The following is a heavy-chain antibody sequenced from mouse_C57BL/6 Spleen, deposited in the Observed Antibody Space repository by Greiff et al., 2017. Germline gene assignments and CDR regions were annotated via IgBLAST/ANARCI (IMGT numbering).Heavy chain of an antibody. V-gene: IGHV1-82*01. CDR2: IYPGDGDT. D-gene: IGHD1-1*01. CDR1: GYAFSSSW. CDR3: ARGAYYYGSSYGFAY. J-gene: IGHJ3*01. Sequence: QVQLKQSGPELVKPGASVKISCKASGYAFSSSWMNWVKQRPGKGLEWIGRIYPGDGDTNYNGKFKGKATLTADKSSSTAYMQLSSLTSEDSAVYFCARGAYYYGSSYGFAYWGQGTLVTVSA.